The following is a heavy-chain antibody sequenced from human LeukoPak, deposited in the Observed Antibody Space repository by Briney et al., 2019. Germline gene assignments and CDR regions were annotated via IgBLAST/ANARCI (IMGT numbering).Heavy chain of an antibody. D-gene: IGHD4-17*01. CDR3: ARIMITVTTSDY. CDR2: ISSSGTTI. CDR1: GFTFSSYE. J-gene: IGHJ4*02. Sequence: GGSLRLSCAAPGFTFSSYEMNWGRQAPGKGLEWLSYISSSGTTIKYADSVKGRFTISRDNAKNSLYLQVNSLRAEDTAVYYCARIMITVTTSDYWGQGTLVTVSS. V-gene: IGHV3-48*03.